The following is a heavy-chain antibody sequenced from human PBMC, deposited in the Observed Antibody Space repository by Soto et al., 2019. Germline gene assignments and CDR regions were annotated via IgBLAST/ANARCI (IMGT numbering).Heavy chain of an antibody. D-gene: IGHD3-3*01. Sequence: SVKVSCKASGGTFSSYAISWVRQAPGQGLEWMGGIIPIFGTANYAQKFQGRVTITADESTSTAYMELSSLRSEDTAVYYCARLHYDFWSGSPSSGYDYYGMDVRGQGTTVTVSS. CDR3: ARLHYDFWSGSPSSGYDYYGMDV. CDR1: GGTFSSYA. J-gene: IGHJ6*02. V-gene: IGHV1-69*13. CDR2: IIPIFGTA.